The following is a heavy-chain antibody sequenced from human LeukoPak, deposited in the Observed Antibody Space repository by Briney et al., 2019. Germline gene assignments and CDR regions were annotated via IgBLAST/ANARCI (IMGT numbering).Heavy chain of an antibody. J-gene: IGHJ4*02. CDR3: ATNFPSSGDFDY. CDR2: IIPIFGTA. Sequence: GASVKVSCKASGGTFSSYAISWVRQAPGQGLEWMGGIIPIFGTANYAQKFQGRVTMTEDTSTDTAYMELSSLRSEDTAVYYCATNFPSSGDFDYWGQGTLVTVSS. V-gene: IGHV1-69*06. CDR1: GGTFSSYA. D-gene: IGHD2-2*01.